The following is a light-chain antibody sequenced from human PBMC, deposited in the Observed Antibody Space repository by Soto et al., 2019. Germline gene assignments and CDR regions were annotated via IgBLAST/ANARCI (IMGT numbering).Light chain of an antibody. J-gene: IGKJ1*01. CDR3: QQYNSWT. V-gene: IGKV1-5*03. CDR2: KAS. Sequence: DIQMTQSPYSLSASVGDRVSIICRASQSISSWLAWYQQKPGHAPKPLIYKASSLESGVTSRFSGSGSGTEFTLTISSLQPDDFATYYCQQYNSWTFGQGTKVDIK. CDR1: QSISSW.